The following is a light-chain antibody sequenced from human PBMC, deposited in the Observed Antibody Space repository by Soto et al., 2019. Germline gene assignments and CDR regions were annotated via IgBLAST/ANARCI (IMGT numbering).Light chain of an antibody. J-gene: IGKJ1*01. CDR2: GAS. CDR3: QQYNSYST. CDR1: QSISSW. V-gene: IGKV1-5*01. Sequence: DIQMTQSPSTLSASVGDRVTITCRASQSISSWLAWYQQKPGKAPKLLIYGASSLESGVPSRFSGSGSGTEFTLTISSLQPDDFATYYCQQYNSYSTFGQGPKVAIK.